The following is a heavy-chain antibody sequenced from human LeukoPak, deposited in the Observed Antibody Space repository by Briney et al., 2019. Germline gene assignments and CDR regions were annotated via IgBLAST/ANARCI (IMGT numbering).Heavy chain of an antibody. J-gene: IGHJ6*04. CDR3: ARDQSTDSGDYGMDV. V-gene: IGHV3-53*01. Sequence: GGSLRLSCAASGITVSSNYMSWVRQAPGKGLEWVSVIYSGGSTYYADSVKGRFTISRDNSKNTLYLQMNSLRAEDTAVYYCARDQSTDSGDYGMDVGGKGPTVTVPS. CDR1: GITVSSNY. D-gene: IGHD4-17*01. CDR2: IYSGGST.